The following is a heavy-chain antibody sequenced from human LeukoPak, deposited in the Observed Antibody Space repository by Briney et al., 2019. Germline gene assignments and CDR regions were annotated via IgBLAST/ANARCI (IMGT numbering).Heavy chain of an antibody. CDR3: ARDISLLLWFGESAPAGLYFDY. D-gene: IGHD3-10*01. CDR2: INPSGGST. V-gene: IGHV1-46*01. J-gene: IGHJ4*02. CDR1: GYTFTSYY. Sequence: ASAKVSCKASGYTFTSYYMHWVRQAPGQGLEWMGIINPSGGSTSYAQKFQGRVTLTRDTSTSTVYMELSSLRSEDTAVYYCARDISLLLWFGESAPAGLYFDYWGQGTLVTVSS.